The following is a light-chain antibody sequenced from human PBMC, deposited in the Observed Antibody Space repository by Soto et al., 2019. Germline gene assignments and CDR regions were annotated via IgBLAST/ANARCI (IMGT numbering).Light chain of an antibody. J-gene: IGKJ4*01. Sequence: DIVMTQSPDSLAVSLGERATINCKSSQSLLYSPRNKSYLAWFQQKPRQPPKLLIYWASSREIGVPDRFSGSESGTDFTVSISRLQPEAVAVYYCQQDFSTPPLTFGGGTKVEIK. CDR3: QQDFSTPPLT. CDR1: QSLLYSPRNKSY. V-gene: IGKV4-1*01. CDR2: WAS.